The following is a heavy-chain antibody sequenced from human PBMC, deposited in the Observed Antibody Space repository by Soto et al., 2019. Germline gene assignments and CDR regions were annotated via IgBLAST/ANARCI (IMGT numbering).Heavy chain of an antibody. Sequence: PSETLSLTCTVSGGSISSGDYYWSWIRQPPGKGLEWIGYIYYSGSTYYNPSLKSRVTISVDTSKNQFSLKLSSVTAADTAVYYCARGTFGVVIGTDWFDPWGQGTLVTVSS. CDR3: ARGTFGVVIGTDWFDP. D-gene: IGHD3-3*01. V-gene: IGHV4-30-4*01. J-gene: IGHJ5*02. CDR1: GGSISSGDYY. CDR2: IYYSGST.